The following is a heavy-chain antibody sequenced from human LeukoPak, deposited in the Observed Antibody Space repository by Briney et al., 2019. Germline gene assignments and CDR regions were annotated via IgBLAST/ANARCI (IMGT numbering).Heavy chain of an antibody. V-gene: IGHV4-34*01. CDR3: ARSFLYYYYYMDV. CDR2: INHSGST. J-gene: IGHJ6*03. Sequence: SETLSHTCAVYGGSFSGYFWSWIRQPPGKGLEWIGEINHSGSTNYNPSLKSRVTISVDTSRNQFSLRLSSVTAADTAVYYCARSFLYYYYYMDVWGKGTTVTVSS. D-gene: IGHD2/OR15-2a*01. CDR1: GGSFSGYF.